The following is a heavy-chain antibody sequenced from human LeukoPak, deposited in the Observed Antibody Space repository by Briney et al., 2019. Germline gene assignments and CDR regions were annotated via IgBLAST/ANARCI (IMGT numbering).Heavy chain of an antibody. CDR1: GYTFTSYD. J-gene: IGHJ3*02. V-gene: IGHV1-8*03. Sequence: ASVKVSCKASGYTFTSYDINWVRQATGQGLEWMGRMNPNSGNTGYAQKFQGRVTITRNTSISTAYMELSSLRSEDTAVYYCARGGSGRSTIFGVVIPDKYAFDIRGQGTMVTVSS. D-gene: IGHD3-3*01. CDR3: ARGGSGRSTIFGVVIPDKYAFDI. CDR2: MNPNSGNT.